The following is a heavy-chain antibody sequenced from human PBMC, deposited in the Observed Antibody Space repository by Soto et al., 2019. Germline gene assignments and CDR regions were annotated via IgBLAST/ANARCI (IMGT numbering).Heavy chain of an antibody. CDR1: GYTFTSYD. J-gene: IGHJ5*02. D-gene: IGHD5-12*01. CDR2: MNPNSGNT. CDR3: ARGEVDIVATIRWFDP. V-gene: IGHV1-8*01. Sequence: ASVKVSCKASGYTFTSYDINWVRQATGQGLEWMGWMNPNSGNTGYAQKFQGRVTMTRNTSISTAYMELSSLRSEDTAVYYCARGEVDIVATIRWFDPWGQGTLVTVSS.